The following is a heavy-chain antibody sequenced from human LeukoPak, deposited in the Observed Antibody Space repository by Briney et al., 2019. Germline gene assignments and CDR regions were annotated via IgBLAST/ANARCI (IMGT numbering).Heavy chain of an antibody. D-gene: IGHD5-18*01. CDR2: IYTSGST. J-gene: IGHJ4*02. CDR3: ARSNTAMALDY. Sequence: PSETLSLTCTVSGGYIGSGSYYWSWIRQPAGKGLEWIGRIYTSGSTDYNPSLKSRVTISVDTSKNQFSLKLSSVTAADTAVYYCARSNTAMALDYWGQGTLVTVSS. CDR1: GGYIGSGSYY. V-gene: IGHV4-61*02.